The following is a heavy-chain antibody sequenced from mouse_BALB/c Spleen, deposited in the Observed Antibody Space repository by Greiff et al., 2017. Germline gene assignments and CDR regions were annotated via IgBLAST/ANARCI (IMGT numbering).Heavy chain of an antibody. CDR2: ISSGGSYT. J-gene: IGHJ1*01. V-gene: IGHV5-6-4*01. D-gene: IGHD1-1*01. CDR3: TRDDYYGSSYWYFDV. Sequence: EVQVVESGGGLVKPGGSLKLSCAASGFTFSSYTMSWVRQTPEKRLEWVATISSGGSYTYYPDSVKGRFTISRDNAKNTLYLQMSSLKSEDTAMYYCTRDDYYGSSYWYFDVWGAGTTVTVSS. CDR1: GFTFSSYT.